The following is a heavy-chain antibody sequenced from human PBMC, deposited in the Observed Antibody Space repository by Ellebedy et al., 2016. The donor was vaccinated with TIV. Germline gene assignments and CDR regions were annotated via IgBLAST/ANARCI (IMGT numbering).Heavy chain of an antibody. CDR2: ISGSGTTT. CDR3: AKAYSDSSGLTPNFDN. J-gene: IGHJ4*02. D-gene: IGHD3-22*01. CDR1: GFTFSNYA. Sequence: PGGSLRLSCAASGFTFSNYALGWVRQTPGKGLEWVSGISGSGTTTYFEGSMRGRFTISIDNSRNTVYLQMNSLRAEDTAVYYCAKAYSDSSGLTPNFDNWGQGTPVTVSS. V-gene: IGHV3-23*01.